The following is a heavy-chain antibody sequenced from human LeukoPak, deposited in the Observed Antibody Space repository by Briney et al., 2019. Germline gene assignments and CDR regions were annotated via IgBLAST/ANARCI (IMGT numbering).Heavy chain of an antibody. CDR3: AKGKAYDNLDWFDP. J-gene: IGHJ5*02. CDR2: IIGTGVGA. D-gene: IGHD3-9*01. V-gene: IGHV3-23*01. CDR1: GFTFSSFA. Sequence: PGGSLRLSCAASGFTFSSFAMTWVRQAPGKGLEWVPSIIGTGVGAFYADSVKGRFTISRDNSKNTLYLQMNSLRADDTAVYYCAKGKAYDNLDWFDPWGQGTLVTVSS.